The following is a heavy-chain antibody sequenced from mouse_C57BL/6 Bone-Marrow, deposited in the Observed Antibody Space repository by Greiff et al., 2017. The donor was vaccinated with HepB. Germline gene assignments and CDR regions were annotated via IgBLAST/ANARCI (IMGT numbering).Heavy chain of an antibody. J-gene: IGHJ3*01. CDR2: ISDGGSYT. CDR1: GFTFSSYA. CDR3: ARDGGGAY. Sequence: EVQGVESGGGLVKPGGSLKLSCAASGFTFSSYAMSWVRQTPEKRLEWVATISDGGSYTYYPDNVKGRFTISRDNAKNNLYLQMSHLKSEDTAMYYCARDGGGAYWGQGTLVTVSA. V-gene: IGHV5-4*01.